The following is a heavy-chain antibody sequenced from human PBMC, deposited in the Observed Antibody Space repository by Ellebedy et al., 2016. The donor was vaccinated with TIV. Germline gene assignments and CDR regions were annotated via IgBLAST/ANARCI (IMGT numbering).Heavy chain of an antibody. Sequence: PGGSLRLSCAASGFTFSDYWMNRVRQAPGKGLEWVANIKPGGNEKFYVGSVVGRFTISRDNANNSLYLQMDSLRAEDTAVYYCATDEGIYWGQGTLVTVSS. CDR3: ATDEGIY. V-gene: IGHV3-7*03. CDR1: GFTFSDYW. J-gene: IGHJ4*02. CDR2: IKPGGNEK. D-gene: IGHD3-10*01.